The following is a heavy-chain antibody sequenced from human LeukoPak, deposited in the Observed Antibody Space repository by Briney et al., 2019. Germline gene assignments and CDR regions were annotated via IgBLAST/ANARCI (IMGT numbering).Heavy chain of an antibody. CDR1: GGSFSGYY. D-gene: IGHD2-15*01. Sequence: SETLSLTCAVYGGSFSGYYWSWIRQPPGKGLEWIGEINHSGSTNYNPSLKSRVTISVDTSKNQFSLKLSSVTAADTAVYYCARGCSGGSCPYYFDYWGQGTLVTVSS. CDR3: ARGCSGGSCPYYFDY. J-gene: IGHJ4*02. V-gene: IGHV4-34*01. CDR2: INHSGST.